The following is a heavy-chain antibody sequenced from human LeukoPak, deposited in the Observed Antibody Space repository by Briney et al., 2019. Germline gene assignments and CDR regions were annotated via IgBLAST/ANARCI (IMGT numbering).Heavy chain of an antibody. V-gene: IGHV1-46*01. Sequence: GASVKVSCKAFGYTFTSYYMHWVRQAPGQGLEWMGIINPSGGGTTYAQKFQGRLTMTRDTSTGTVYMELSSLRSEDTAVYFCARIRERWLHFDYWGQGTLVTVSS. D-gene: IGHD5-24*01. J-gene: IGHJ4*02. CDR3: ARIRERWLHFDY. CDR1: GYTFTSYY. CDR2: INPSGGGT.